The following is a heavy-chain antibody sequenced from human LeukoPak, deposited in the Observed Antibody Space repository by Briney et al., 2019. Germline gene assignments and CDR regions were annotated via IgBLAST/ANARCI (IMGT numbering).Heavy chain of an antibody. J-gene: IGHJ4*02. Sequence: ASVKVSCKASGYTFTGYYMHWVRQAPGQGLEWMGWISAYNGNTNYAQKLQGRVTMTTDTSTSTAYMELRSLRSDDTAVYYCARDLMVRGVIRLGYWGQGTLVTVSS. V-gene: IGHV1-18*04. CDR2: ISAYNGNT. D-gene: IGHD3-10*01. CDR3: ARDLMVRGVIRLGY. CDR1: GYTFTGYY.